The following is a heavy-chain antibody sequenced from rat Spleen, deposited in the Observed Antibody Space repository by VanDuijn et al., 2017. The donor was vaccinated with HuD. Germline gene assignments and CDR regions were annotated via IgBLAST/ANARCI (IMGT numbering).Heavy chain of an antibody. CDR3: TRVAPDGQLGDY. CDR2: ISYGDSSGHSGT. J-gene: IGHJ2*01. V-gene: IGHV5-29*01. CDR1: GFTFSDYG. D-gene: IGHD5-1*01. Sequence: EVQLVESGGGLVQPGRSLKLSCAASGFTFSDYGVAWVRQAPTAGLEWVATISYGDSSGHSGTYYRDSVRGRFTISRDDAKSTLYLQMNSLRSEDTATYYCTRVAPDGQLGDYWCQRVMVTVSS.